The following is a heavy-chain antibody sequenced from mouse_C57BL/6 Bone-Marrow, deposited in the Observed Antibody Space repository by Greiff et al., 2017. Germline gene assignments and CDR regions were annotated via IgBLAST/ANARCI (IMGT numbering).Heavy chain of an antibody. Sequence: EVKVVESGGGLVQPGESLKLSCESNEYEFPSHDMSWVRKTPEKRLELVAAINSDGGSTYYPDTMERRFIISRDNTKKPLYLQMSSLRSEDTAMYYCAIIYDGSYYYAMDYWGQGTSVTVSS. CDR1: EYEFPSHD. CDR2: INSDGGST. J-gene: IGHJ4*01. CDR3: AIIYDGSYYYAMDY. D-gene: IGHD2-3*01. V-gene: IGHV5-2*03.